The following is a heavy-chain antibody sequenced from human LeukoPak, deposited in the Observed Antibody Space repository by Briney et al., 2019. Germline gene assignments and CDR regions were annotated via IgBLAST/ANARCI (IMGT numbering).Heavy chain of an antibody. CDR3: AKLYIVVVPAAEGFDY. CDR2: IWYDGSNK. J-gene: IGHJ4*02. D-gene: IGHD2-2*01. Sequence: PGGSLRLSCAASGFTFSSYGMHWVRQAPGKGLEWVAVIWYDGSNKYYADSVKGRFTISRDNSKNTLYLQMNSLRAEDTAVYYCAKLYIVVVPAAEGFDYWGQGTLVTVSS. V-gene: IGHV3-33*06. CDR1: GFTFSSYG.